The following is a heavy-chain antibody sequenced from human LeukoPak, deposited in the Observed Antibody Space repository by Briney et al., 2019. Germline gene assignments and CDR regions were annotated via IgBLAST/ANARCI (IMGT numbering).Heavy chain of an antibody. V-gene: IGHV4-59*01. CDR3: ARIGHDYVWGSYRYYFDY. J-gene: IGHJ4*02. CDR1: GGSISSYY. CDR2: IYYSGST. Sequence: SETLSLTCTVSGGSISSYYWSWIRQPPGKGLEWIGYIYYSGSTNYNPSLKSRVTISVDTSKNQFSRKLSSVTAADTAVYYCARIGHDYVWGSYRYYFDYWGQGTLVTVSS. D-gene: IGHD3-16*02.